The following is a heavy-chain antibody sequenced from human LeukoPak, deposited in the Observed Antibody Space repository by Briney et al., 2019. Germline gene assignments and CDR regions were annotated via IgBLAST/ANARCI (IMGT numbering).Heavy chain of an antibody. D-gene: IGHD3-22*01. CDR2: IIPIFGTA. J-gene: IGHJ3*02. CDR1: GGTFSSYA. V-gene: IGHV1-69*05. Sequence: SVKVSCKASGGTFSSYAISWVRQAPGQGLEWTGGIIPIFGTANYAQKFQGRVTITTDESTSTAYMELSSLRSEDTAVYYCASVRYYYDSSGPNPAFDIWGQGTMVTVSS. CDR3: ASVRYYYDSSGPNPAFDI.